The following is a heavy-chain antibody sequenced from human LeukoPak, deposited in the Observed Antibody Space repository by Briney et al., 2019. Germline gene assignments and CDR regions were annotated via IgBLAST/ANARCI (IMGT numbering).Heavy chain of an antibody. CDR3: AKDNRRHYTSGPNPDSLH. V-gene: IGHV3-9*01. CDR1: GFIFNNYA. J-gene: IGHJ4*02. D-gene: IGHD6-19*01. Sequence: GGSLRLSCAGSGFIFNNYAMHWVQQPPGKGLEWVSGISWNSGSIDYADSVKGRFTTSRDNAKNSLYLQMNSLRVEDTAFYYCAKDNRRHYTSGPNPDSLHWGQGALVTVSS. CDR2: ISWNSGSI.